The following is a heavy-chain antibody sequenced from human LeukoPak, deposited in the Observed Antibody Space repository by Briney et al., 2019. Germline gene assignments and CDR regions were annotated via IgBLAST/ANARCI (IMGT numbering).Heavy chain of an antibody. V-gene: IGHV3-21*04. Sequence: GGSLRLSCAASGFTFSSYSMNWVRQAPGKGLEWVSSISSSSSYIYYADSVKGRFTISRDNSKNTLYLQMNSLRAEDTAVYYCAKCGRGLVVAATGFDYWGQGTLVTVSS. CDR2: ISSSSSYI. D-gene: IGHD2-15*01. CDR1: GFTFSSYS. J-gene: IGHJ4*02. CDR3: AKCGRGLVVAATGFDY.